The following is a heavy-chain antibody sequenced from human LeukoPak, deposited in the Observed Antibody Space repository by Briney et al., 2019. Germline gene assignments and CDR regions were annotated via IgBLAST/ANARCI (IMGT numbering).Heavy chain of an antibody. CDR1: GGTFSSYA. J-gene: IGHJ6*02. CDR3: ARDLLERYDILTGYSPQYYYYGVDV. V-gene: IGHV1-69*13. D-gene: IGHD3-9*01. Sequence: SVKVSCKASGGTFSSYAISWVRQAPGQGLEWMGGITPIFGTANYAQKFQGRVTITADESTSTAYMELSSLRSEDTAVYYCARDLLERYDILTGYSPQYYYYGVDVWGQGTTVTVSS. CDR2: ITPIFGTA.